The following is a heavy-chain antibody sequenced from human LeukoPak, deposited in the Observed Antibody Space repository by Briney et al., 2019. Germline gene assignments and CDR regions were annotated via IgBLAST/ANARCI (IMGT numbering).Heavy chain of an antibody. CDR3: ARDSFVGASYYYYYMDV. CDR2: IYYSGST. D-gene: IGHD1-26*01. CDR1: GGSISSSSYY. J-gene: IGHJ6*03. V-gene: IGHV4-39*07. Sequence: SETLSLTCTVSGGSISSSSYYWGWIRQPPGKGLGWIRSIYYSGSTYYNPSLKSRVTISVDTSKNQFSLKLSSVTAADTAAYYCARDSFVGASYYYYYMDVWGKGTTVTVSS.